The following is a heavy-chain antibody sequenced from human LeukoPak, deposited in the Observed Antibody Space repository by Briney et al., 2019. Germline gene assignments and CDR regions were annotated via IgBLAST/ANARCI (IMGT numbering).Heavy chain of an antibody. V-gene: IGHV3-7*04. CDR2: IKQDGSET. CDR1: GFTFSTFW. J-gene: IGHJ4*02. D-gene: IGHD3/OR15-3a*01. Sequence: GGSLRLSCAASGFTFSTFWMNWVRQAPGKGLEWVANIKQDGSETYYVDSVKGRFTISRDSARNSLFLQMNSLTVEDTAVYYCAGGEGWTFRGWGQGTLVTVSS. CDR3: AGGEGWTFRG.